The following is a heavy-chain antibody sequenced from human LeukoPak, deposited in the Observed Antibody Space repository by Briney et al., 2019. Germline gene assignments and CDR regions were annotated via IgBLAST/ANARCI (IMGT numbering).Heavy chain of an antibody. D-gene: IGHD1-26*01. CDR2: IKQDGSEK. CDR1: GFTFINYA. J-gene: IGHJ4*02. V-gene: IGHV3-7*01. Sequence: GGSLRLSCAASGFTFINYAMSWVRQAPGKGLEWVANIKQDGSEKYYVDSVKGRFTVSRDNAKNSLYLQMNSLRVEDTSVYYCARLRGLYSGTYRYQTAFEYWGQGSLLTVSS. CDR3: ARLRGLYSGTYRYQTAFEY.